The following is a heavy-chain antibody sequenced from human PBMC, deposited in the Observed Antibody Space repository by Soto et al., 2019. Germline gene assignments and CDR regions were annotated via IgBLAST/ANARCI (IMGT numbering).Heavy chain of an antibody. J-gene: IGHJ6*02. V-gene: IGHV1-69*13. CDR2: IIPIFGTA. CDR1: GGTFSSYA. CDR3: ARAAQDYYDSSGYYYPNYYYYGMDV. D-gene: IGHD3-22*01. Sequence: ASVKVSCTASGGTFSSYAISWVRQAPGQGLEWMGGIIPIFGTANYAQKFQGRVTITADESTSTAYMELSSLRSEDTAVYYCARAAQDYYDSSGYYYPNYYYYGMDVWGQGTTVTVSS.